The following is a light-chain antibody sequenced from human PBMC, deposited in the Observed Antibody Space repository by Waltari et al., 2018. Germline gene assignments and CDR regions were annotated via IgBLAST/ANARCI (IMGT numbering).Light chain of an antibody. CDR1: SSDVGGFND. Sequence: QSALTQPRSVSGSPGPSVPIPCTGPSSDVGGFNDVPWYQQYPGKAPKLLIYEVTRLPSGVPDRFSGSKSGNTASLTISGLQAEDEADYYCCSYAGSYPHWVFGGGTKLTVL. V-gene: IGLV2-11*01. CDR2: EVT. J-gene: IGLJ3*02. CDR3: CSYAGSYPHWV.